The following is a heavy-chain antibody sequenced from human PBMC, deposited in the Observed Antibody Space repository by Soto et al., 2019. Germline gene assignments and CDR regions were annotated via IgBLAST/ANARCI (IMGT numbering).Heavy chain of an antibody. CDR3: TRLSLNSRSWYLGY. V-gene: IGHV3-73*01. CDR2: IRSKANSYAT. J-gene: IGHJ4*02. Sequence: GGSLRLSCAASGFTFSGSAMHWVRQASGKGLEWVGRIRSKANSYATAYAASVKGRFTISRDDSKNTAYLQMNSLKTEDTAVYYCTRLSLNSRSWYLGYWGQGTLVTVSS. CDR1: GFTFSGSA. D-gene: IGHD6-13*01.